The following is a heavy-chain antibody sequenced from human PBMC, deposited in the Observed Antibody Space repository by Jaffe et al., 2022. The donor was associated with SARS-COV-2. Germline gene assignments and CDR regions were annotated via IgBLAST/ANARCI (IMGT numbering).Heavy chain of an antibody. Sequence: EVQLVESGEGLVQPGGSLRLSCAASGFTFSSYAMHWVRQAPGKGLEYVSGITSNGRSTYYADSVKGRFTISRDNSKNTLYLQMGSLRAEDMGVYYCARRNWNDDYYYMDAWGKGTTVTVSS. CDR1: GFTFSSYA. D-gene: IGHD1-1*01. V-gene: IGHV3-64*02. J-gene: IGHJ6*03. CDR2: ITSNGRST. CDR3: ARRNWNDDYYYMDA.